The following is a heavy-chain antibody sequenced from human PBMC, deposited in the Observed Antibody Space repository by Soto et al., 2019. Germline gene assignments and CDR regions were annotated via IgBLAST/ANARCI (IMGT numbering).Heavy chain of an antibody. CDR2: IWYDGSNK. V-gene: IGHV3-33*01. CDR1: GFTFSSYG. CDR3: ARVQPDSYSYGFIPLSIDY. D-gene: IGHD5-18*01. Sequence: PGGSLRLSCAASGFTFSSYGMHWVRQAPGKGLEWVAVIWYDGSNKYYADSVKGRFTISRDNSKNTLYLQMNSLRAEDTAVYYCARVQPDSYSYGFIPLSIDYWGQGTLVTVSS. J-gene: IGHJ4*02.